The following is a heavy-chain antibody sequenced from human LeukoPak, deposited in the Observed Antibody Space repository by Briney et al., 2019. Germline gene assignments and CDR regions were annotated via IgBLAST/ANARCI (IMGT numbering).Heavy chain of an antibody. V-gene: IGHV1-2*02. CDR3: ASMSGYNTRRIDY. J-gene: IGHJ4*02. CDR2: INPNSGGA. CDR1: GYTFTSYD. D-gene: IGHD5-24*01. Sequence: ASVKVSCKASGYTFTSYDINWVRQAPGQGLEWMGWINPNSGGANYAQKFQGRVTMTRDTSISTAYMELSRLRSDDTAVYYCASMSGYNTRRIDYWGQGTLVTVSS.